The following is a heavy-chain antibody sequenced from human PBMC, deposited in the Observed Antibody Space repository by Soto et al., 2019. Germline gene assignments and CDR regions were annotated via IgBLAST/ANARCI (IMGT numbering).Heavy chain of an antibody. V-gene: IGHV4-39*01. CDR2: IYYSGST. CDR3: VRFWRGYYTLYNTH. J-gene: IGHJ4*02. Sequence: SETLSLTCTVSVGSISSSSYYWGWIRQPPGKGLEWIGSIYYSGSTYYNPSLKSRVTISVDTSKNQFSLKLSSVTAADTAVYYCVRFWRGYYTLYNTHWGQGTLVTGSS. D-gene: IGHD3-3*01. CDR1: VGSISSSSYY.